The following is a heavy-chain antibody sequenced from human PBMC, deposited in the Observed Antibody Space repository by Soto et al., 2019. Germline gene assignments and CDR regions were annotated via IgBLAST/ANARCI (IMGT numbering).Heavy chain of an antibody. Sequence: ASVKVTCKAIGYSFPSHYMHWVRQAPGQGLEWMGTISPSGDNTGYAQKFQGRVTMTTDTSTSTVYMELTSLRSEDTAVYYCASDESWQDLVYCFAPCGQGTLVLVSS. V-gene: IGHV1-46*03. CDR2: ISPSGDNT. D-gene: IGHD6-13*01. J-gene: IGHJ5*02. CDR3: ASDESWQDLVYCFAP. CDR1: GYSFPSHY.